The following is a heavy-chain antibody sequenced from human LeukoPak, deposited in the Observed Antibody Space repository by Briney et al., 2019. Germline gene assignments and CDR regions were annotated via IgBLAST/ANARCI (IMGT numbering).Heavy chain of an antibody. J-gene: IGHJ4*02. D-gene: IGHD4-17*01. CDR2: INSDGSST. CDR3: ARGFYGDYTFDY. Sequence: GGSLRLSCAASGFTFSSYWMHWVRQAPGKGLVWVSRINSDGSSTSYADSVKGRFTISRDNAKNTLYLQMNSLRAEDTAVYYCARGFYGDYTFDYWGQGTLVTVSS. V-gene: IGHV3-74*01. CDR1: GFTFSSYW.